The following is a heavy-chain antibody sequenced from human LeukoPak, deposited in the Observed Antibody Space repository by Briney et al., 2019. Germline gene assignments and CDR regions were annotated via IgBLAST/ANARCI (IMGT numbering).Heavy chain of an antibody. CDR2: IYYSGSA. Sequence: PSETLSLTCTASGGSISSYCWSWIRQPPGKGLEWIGDIYYSGSAYYNPSLKSRVTISVDTSKNQFSLRLSSVTAADTAVYFCTRGYRSSLAGYWGQGTLVTVSS. D-gene: IGHD6-13*01. CDR3: TRGYRSSLAGY. V-gene: IGHV4-59*08. J-gene: IGHJ4*02. CDR1: GGSISSYC.